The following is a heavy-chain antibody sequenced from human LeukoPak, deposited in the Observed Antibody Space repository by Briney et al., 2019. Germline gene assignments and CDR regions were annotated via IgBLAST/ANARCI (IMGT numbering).Heavy chain of an antibody. V-gene: IGHV4-39*01. CDR1: GVSISRNRYC. D-gene: IGHD2-15*01. CDR3: ARVSIYLDILY. CDR2: IYYTGGT. Sequence: PSETLPLTCSLSGVSISRNRYCWGWIRQPPGKGLEWIGTIYYTGGTYYNPSLKSRVTISIDTSKNQFSLRLSSVTAADTAVDFRARVSIYLDILYWGQGTLVTVSS. J-gene: IGHJ4*02.